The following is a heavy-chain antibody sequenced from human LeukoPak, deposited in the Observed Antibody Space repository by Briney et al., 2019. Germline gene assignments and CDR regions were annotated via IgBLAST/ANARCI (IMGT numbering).Heavy chain of an antibody. J-gene: IGHJ5*02. CDR2: IEHDGTNK. V-gene: IGHV3-30*02. CDR3: ATNMAWAPTQP. D-gene: IGHD5-24*01. Sequence: GGSLRLSCVVSGLTFSNYGMHWVRQAPGKGLEWISFIEHDGTNKNYAGSVKGRFTLSRDNSENTMYLQMNGLRPEDTAIYYCATNMAWAPTQPWGQGTLVTVSS. CDR1: GLTFSNYG.